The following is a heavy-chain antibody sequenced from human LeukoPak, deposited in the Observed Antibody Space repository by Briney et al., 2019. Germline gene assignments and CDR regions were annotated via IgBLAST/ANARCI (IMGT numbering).Heavy chain of an antibody. CDR1: GGFISSYY. D-gene: IGHD4-17*01. V-gene: IGHV4-59*01. CDR2: IYYSGST. J-gene: IGHJ6*02. CDR3: ARFYGDYPFYYYYYYGMDV. Sequence: PSETLSLTCTVSGGFISSYYWSWIRQPPGKGLEWIGYIYYSGSTNYNPSLKSRVTISVDTSKNQFSLKLSSVTAADTAVYYCARFYGDYPFYYYYYYGMDVWGQGTTVTVSS.